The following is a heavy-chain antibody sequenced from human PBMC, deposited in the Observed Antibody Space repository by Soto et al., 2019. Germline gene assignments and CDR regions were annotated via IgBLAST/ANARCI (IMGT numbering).Heavy chain of an antibody. Sequence: SVTLSLTCAVYRGAFSGYYWSWIRQPPGKGLEWIGEINHSGSTNYNPSLKSRVTISGDKSKTQFSLKLSSVSAADTAVYYCATGRGLRGASGPTYYYNCRDCIGRGTTGAV. J-gene: IGHJ6*01. CDR3: ATGRGLRGASGPTYYYNCRDC. V-gene: IGHV4-34*01. CDR1: RGAFSGYY. CDR2: INHSGST. D-gene: IGHD3-10*01.